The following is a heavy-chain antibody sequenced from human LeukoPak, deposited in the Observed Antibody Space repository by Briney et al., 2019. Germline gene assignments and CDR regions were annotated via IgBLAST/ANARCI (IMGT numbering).Heavy chain of an antibody. CDR3: ARESVDYYDSSGYYPGYFDY. Sequence: GGSLRLSCAASGFTFYSYAMLWVPQAPGQGLEGVAVILYDGSNKYYADPVKGRFTISRDNSKNTLYLQMNSVRAEDTAVYYCARESVDYYDSSGYYPGYFDYWGQGTLVTVSS. CDR2: ILYDGSNK. CDR1: GFTFYSYA. D-gene: IGHD3-22*01. J-gene: IGHJ4*02. V-gene: IGHV3-30-3*01.